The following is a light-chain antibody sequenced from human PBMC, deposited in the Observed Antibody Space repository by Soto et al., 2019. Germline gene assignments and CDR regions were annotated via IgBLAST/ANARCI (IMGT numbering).Light chain of an antibody. CDR1: RSNIGAGFD. CDR3: QSYDGSLSGPVV. CDR2: DNN. Sequence: QSVLTQPPSVSGAPGQRVTISCTGTRSNIGAGFDVHWYQQLPGTAPKLLIYDNNNPPSGVPDRFSGSKSGTSASLAITGLQAADEADYYCQSYDGSLSGPVVFGGGTKLTVL. V-gene: IGLV1-40*01. J-gene: IGLJ2*01.